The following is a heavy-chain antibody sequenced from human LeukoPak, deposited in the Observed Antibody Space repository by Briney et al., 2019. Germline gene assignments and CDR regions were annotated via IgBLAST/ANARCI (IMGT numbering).Heavy chain of an antibody. J-gene: IGHJ4*02. Sequence: GASVNVSYKASGGTFSSYAISWVRQAPGQGLEWMGWINPNSGGTNYAQKFQGRVTMTRDTSISTAYMELSRLRSDDTAVYYCARDHQFGPIRFLEWLFRPYFDYWGQGTLVTVSP. D-gene: IGHD3-3*01. CDR2: INPNSGGT. V-gene: IGHV1-2*02. CDR1: GGTFSSYA. CDR3: ARDHQFGPIRFLEWLFRPYFDY.